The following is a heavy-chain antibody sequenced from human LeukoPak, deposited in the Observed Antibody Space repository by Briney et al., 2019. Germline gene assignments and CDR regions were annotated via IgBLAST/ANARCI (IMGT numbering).Heavy chain of an antibody. Sequence: GGSLRLSCAASGFTFSSHGMHWVRQAPGKGLEWVAVISYDGSNKYYADSVKGRFTISRDNGKNSLYLQMNSLTAEDTAVYFCATVYYHSSGYYYGYYFDYWGQGTLVTVSS. CDR3: ATVYYHSSGYYYGYYFDY. V-gene: IGHV3-30*03. CDR1: GFTFSSHG. J-gene: IGHJ4*02. D-gene: IGHD3-22*01. CDR2: ISYDGSNK.